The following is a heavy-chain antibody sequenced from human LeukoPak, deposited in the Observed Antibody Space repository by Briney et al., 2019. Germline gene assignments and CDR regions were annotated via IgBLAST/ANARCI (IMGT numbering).Heavy chain of an antibody. Sequence: GGSLRLSCAASGFTFSSYSMNWVRQAPGKGLEWVSSISSSSSYIYYADSVKGRFTISRDNAKNSLYLQMNSLRAEDTAVYYCAKSNWGSNWFDPWGQGTLVTVSS. CDR3: AKSNWGSNWFDP. CDR2: ISSSSSYI. J-gene: IGHJ5*02. V-gene: IGHV3-21*01. D-gene: IGHD7-27*01. CDR1: GFTFSSYS.